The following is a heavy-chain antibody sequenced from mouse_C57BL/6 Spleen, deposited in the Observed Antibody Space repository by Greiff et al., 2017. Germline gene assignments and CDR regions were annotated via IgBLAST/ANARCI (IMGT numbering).Heavy chain of an antibody. V-gene: IGHV1-15*01. Sequence: QVQLQQSGAELVRPGASVTLSCKASGYTFTDYEMHWVRQTPVHGLEWIGAIDPETGGTAYNQKFKGKAILTADKSSSTAYMELRSLTSEDSAVYYCTRSGYVDYFDYWGQGTTLTVSS. J-gene: IGHJ2*01. CDR1: GYTFTDYE. D-gene: IGHD3-2*02. CDR3: TRSGYVDYFDY. CDR2: IDPETGGT.